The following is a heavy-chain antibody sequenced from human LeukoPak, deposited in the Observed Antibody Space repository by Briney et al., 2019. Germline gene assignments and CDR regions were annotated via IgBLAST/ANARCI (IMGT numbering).Heavy chain of an antibody. CDR3: ARGAFTVRGLIDY. J-gene: IGHJ4*02. CDR1: GFTFSSYS. V-gene: IGHV3-21*01. Sequence: PGGSLRLSCAASGFTFSSYSMNWVRQAPGKGLGWVSSISSSSSYIYYADSVKGRFTISRDNAKNSLYLQMNSLRAEDTAVYYCARGAFTVRGLIDYWGQGTLVTVSS. CDR2: ISSSSSYI. D-gene: IGHD3-10*01.